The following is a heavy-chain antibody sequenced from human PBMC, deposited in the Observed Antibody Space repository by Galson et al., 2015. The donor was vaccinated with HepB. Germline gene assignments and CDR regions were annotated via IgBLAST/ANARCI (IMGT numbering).Heavy chain of an antibody. CDR2: ISAYNGNT. D-gene: IGHD2-2*01. CDR3: ARWVVVPAASPYFDY. Sequence: SVKVSCKASGYTFTSYGISWVRQAPGQGLEWMGWISAYNGNTNYAQKLQGRVTMTTDTSTSTAYMELRSLRSDDTAVYYCARWVVVPAASPYFDYWGQGTLVTISS. CDR1: GYTFTSYG. J-gene: IGHJ4*02. V-gene: IGHV1-18*01.